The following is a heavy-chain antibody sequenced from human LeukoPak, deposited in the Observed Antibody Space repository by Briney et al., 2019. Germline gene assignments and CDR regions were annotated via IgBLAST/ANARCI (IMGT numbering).Heavy chain of an antibody. CDR3: ARDLTMLLHLFFFDY. D-gene: IGHD2-15*01. Sequence: SGGSLRLSCAASGFAFSSYSLNRVRQAPGKGLEWVSYISSTGATIYYADSVKGRFTISRDNAKDSLYLQMNSLRDEDTAVYYCARDLTMLLHLFFFDYWGQGPLVTVSS. V-gene: IGHV3-48*02. CDR2: ISSTGATI. CDR1: GFAFSSYS. J-gene: IGHJ4*02.